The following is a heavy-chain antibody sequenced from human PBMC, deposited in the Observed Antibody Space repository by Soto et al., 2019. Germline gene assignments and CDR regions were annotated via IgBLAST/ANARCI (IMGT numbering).Heavy chain of an antibody. CDR2: IYRSDSDT. CDR1: GYTFTIYW. CDR3: ARPANTVSDYIDI. Sequence: GASLTISCQASGYTFTIYWIGWMRQMPGKGQEWMGIIYRSDSDTRYSPSFQGQVTISADQSINTAYLQWDSLKASDTAIYYGARPANTVSDYIDIFGQGTPVT. J-gene: IGHJ4*02. D-gene: IGHD4-17*01. V-gene: IGHV5-51*01.